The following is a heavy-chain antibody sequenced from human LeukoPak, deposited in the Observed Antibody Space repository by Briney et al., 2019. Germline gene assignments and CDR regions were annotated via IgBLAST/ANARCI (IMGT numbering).Heavy chain of an antibody. CDR2: IKQDGSEK. V-gene: IGHV3-7*01. D-gene: IGHD1-1*01. J-gene: IGHJ4*02. CDR1: GFTFSSYG. Sequence: GGSLRLSCAASGFTFSSYGMHWVRQAPGKGLEWVANIKQDGSEKYYVDSVKGRFTISRDNAKNSLYLQMNSLRAEDTAVYYCARVEELERDYWGQGTLVTVSS. CDR3: ARVEELERDY.